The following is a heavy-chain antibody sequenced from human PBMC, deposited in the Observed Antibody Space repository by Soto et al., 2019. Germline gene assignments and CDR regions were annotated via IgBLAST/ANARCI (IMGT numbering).Heavy chain of an antibody. Sequence: PSETLSLTCTVSGGSSTNYYWSWIRQPPGKGLELIGYIYFTGSTNYNTSLRGRVTISMDTSKNQFSLDLRSVTATDTAVYYCARLKVYNSHPNWFDPWGQGTLLTVSS. V-gene: IGHV4-59*08. CDR2: IYFTGST. CDR3: ARLKVYNSHPNWFDP. J-gene: IGHJ5*02. D-gene: IGHD1-20*01. CDR1: GGSSTNYY.